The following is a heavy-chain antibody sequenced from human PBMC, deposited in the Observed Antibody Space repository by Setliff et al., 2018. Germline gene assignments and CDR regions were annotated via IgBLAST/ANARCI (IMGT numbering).Heavy chain of an antibody. CDR1: GYSISNGFY. CDR3: ARDPHYDPTYSLPGHAFDF. J-gene: IGHJ3*01. Sequence: SETLSLTCAVSGYSISNGFYWGWIRQSPVKGLEWIGSLFDGGSAYYSPSLKSRASISLDASKNQFALKLTSATVADTAVYYCARDPHYDPTYSLPGHAFDFWGQGIMVTVSS. CDR2: LFDGGSA. D-gene: IGHD3-22*01. V-gene: IGHV4-38-2*02.